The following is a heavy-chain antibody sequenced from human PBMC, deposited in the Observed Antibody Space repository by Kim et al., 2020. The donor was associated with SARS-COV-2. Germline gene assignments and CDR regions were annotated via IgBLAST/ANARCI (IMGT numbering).Heavy chain of an antibody. CDR1: GFTFSNYA. Sequence: GGSLRLSCAASGFTFSNYAMSWVRQAPGKGLEGVSGISCSGDGIYYADSVKGRFTISRDNSMNTLYLQMNSLRAEDTAVYYCAKNVTGGYWGQGTLVTVSS. J-gene: IGHJ4*02. V-gene: IGHV3-23*01. D-gene: IGHD3-10*01. CDR2: ISCSGDGI. CDR3: AKNVTGGY.